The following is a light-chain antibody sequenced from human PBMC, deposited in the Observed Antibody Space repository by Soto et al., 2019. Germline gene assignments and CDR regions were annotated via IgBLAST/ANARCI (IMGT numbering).Light chain of an antibody. CDR1: QSVNSN. Sequence: EKVMTQSPAALSVSPGERATLSCRASQSVNSNLAWYQRKPGQHPRLLLYDASTRATGIPARISGSASGTEFALTISSLQSEDSAVYYCQQYNDWPLTFGGGTKVEIK. CDR2: DAS. J-gene: IGKJ4*01. V-gene: IGKV3-15*01. CDR3: QQYNDWPLT.